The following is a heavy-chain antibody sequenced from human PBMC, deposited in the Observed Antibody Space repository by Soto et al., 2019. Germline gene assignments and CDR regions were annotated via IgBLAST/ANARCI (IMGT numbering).Heavy chain of an antibody. CDR2: MNPNSGNT. CDR3: ARPRTPTDFWSGYFREYGMDV. J-gene: IGHJ6*02. D-gene: IGHD3-3*01. V-gene: IGHV1-8*01. CDR1: GYTFTSYD. Sequence: ASVKVSCKASGYTFTSYDINWVRQATGQGLEWMGWMNPNSGNTGYAQKFQGRVTMTKNTSISTAYMELSSLRSEDTAVYYCARPRTPTDFWSGYFREYGMDVWGQGTTVTVSS.